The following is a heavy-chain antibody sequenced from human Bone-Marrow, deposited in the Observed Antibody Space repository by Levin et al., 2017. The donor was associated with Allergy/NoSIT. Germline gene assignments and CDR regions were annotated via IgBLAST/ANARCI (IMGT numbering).Heavy chain of an antibody. Sequence: PSQTLSLTCAVSGASISSSNWWNWVRQTPGGGLEWIGEIFHSGIANYNPSLKSRILISVDKSKNHSSLNLKSVTAADTALYYCTRRNSSWATFTFDIWGHGTMVTVS. V-gene: IGHV4-4*02. CDR2: IFHSGIA. D-gene: IGHD1/OR15-1a*01. J-gene: IGHJ3*02. CDR3: TRRNSSWATFTFDI. CDR1: GASISSSNW.